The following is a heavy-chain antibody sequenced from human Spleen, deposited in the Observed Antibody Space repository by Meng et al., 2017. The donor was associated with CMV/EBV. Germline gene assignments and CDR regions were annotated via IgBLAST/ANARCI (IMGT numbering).Heavy chain of an antibody. CDR3: ARGSAALGNVN. CDR1: GATLSSQS. Sequence: QVQLVQSGAEVKKPGPSGKVSCKTFGATLSSQSLTWVRQAPGQGLEWMGRITPILGVSDYAQIFQCRVTITADKSTNPAYMELSSLRSDDTALYYCARGSAALGNVNWGQGTLVTVSS. CDR2: ITPILGVS. V-gene: IGHV1-69*02. D-gene: IGHD1-26*01. J-gene: IGHJ4*02.